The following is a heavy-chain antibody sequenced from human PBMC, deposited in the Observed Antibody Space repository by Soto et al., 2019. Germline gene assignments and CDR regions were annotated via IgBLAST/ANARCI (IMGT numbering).Heavy chain of an antibody. D-gene: IGHD4-17*01. CDR3: ARERPYYGDYGGGAFDI. Sequence: EVQLVESGGGLVQPGGSLRLSCAASGFTFSSYSMNWVRQAPGKGLEWVSYISSSGRTIYYADSVKGRFTISRDNAKNSLYLQMNSLRDEDTAGYYCARERPYYGDYGGGAFDIWGQGTMVTVSS. CDR2: ISSSGRTI. V-gene: IGHV3-48*02. CDR1: GFTFSSYS. J-gene: IGHJ3*02.